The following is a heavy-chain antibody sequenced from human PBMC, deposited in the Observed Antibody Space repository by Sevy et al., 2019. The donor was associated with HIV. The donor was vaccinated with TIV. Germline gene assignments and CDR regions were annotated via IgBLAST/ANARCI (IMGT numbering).Heavy chain of an antibody. CDR2: IKQDGSVK. CDR1: GFSLNSYW. CDR3: VRAIAVDGSF. D-gene: IGHD6-13*01. Sequence: GGSLRLSCAASGFSLNSYWMSWVRQAPGKGLEWVANIKQDGSVKYYVDSVKSRFTISRDNARNLLYLQMNSLRAEDTALYYCVRAIAVDGSFWGQGTLVTVSS. V-gene: IGHV3-7*01. J-gene: IGHJ4*02.